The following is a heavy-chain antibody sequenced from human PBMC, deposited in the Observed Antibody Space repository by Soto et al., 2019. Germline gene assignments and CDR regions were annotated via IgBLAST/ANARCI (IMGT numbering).Heavy chain of an antibody. CDR1: GFTFSSYA. Sequence: GGSLRLSCAASGFTFSSYAMSWVRQAPGKGLEWVSAISGSGGSTYYADSVKGRFTISRDNSKNTLYLQMNSLRAEDTAVYYCAKDSEGLLWFGEFSRGWGQGTLVTVSS. J-gene: IGHJ4*02. CDR2: ISGSGGST. D-gene: IGHD3-10*01. V-gene: IGHV3-23*01. CDR3: AKDSEGLLWFGEFSRG.